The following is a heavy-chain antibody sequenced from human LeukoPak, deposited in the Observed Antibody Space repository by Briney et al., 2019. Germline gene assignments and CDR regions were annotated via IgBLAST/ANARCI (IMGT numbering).Heavy chain of an antibody. Sequence: PGGSLRLSCAASGFTFSSYAMHWVRQAPAKGLEYVSAISSNGGSTYYANSVKGRFTISRDNSKNTLYLQMGSLRAEDMAVYYCARSAVAEFRLDYWGQGTLVTVSS. CDR3: ARSAVAEFRLDY. CDR2: ISSNGGST. J-gene: IGHJ4*02. D-gene: IGHD6-19*01. V-gene: IGHV3-64*01. CDR1: GFTFSSYA.